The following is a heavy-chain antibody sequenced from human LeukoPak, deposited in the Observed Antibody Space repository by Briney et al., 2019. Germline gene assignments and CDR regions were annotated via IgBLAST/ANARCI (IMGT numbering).Heavy chain of an antibody. CDR1: GFTFSSYW. V-gene: IGHV3-74*01. J-gene: IGHJ6*02. Sequence: GGSLRLSCAASGFTFSSYWMPWVRQAPGKGLVWVSRINSDGSSTYYADSVKGRFTISRHNSKNTLYLQMNSLRAEDTAVYYCATPRRTTNYYYGMDVWGQGTTVTVSS. CDR3: ATPRRTTNYYYGMDV. D-gene: IGHD4-11*01. CDR2: INSDGSST.